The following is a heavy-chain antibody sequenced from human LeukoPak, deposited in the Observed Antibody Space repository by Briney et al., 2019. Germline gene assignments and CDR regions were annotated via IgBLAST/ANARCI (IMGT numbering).Heavy chain of an antibody. CDR2: ISSNGGST. J-gene: IGHJ4*02. V-gene: IGHV3-64D*06. CDR1: GFTFSSYA. D-gene: IGHD6-13*01. CDR3: VKDRVSISSSGYFDY. Sequence: GSLRLSCSASGFTFSSYAMHWVRQAPGKGLEYVSAISSNGGSTYYADSVKGRFTISRDNSKNTLYLQMSSLRAEDMAVYYCVKDRVSISSSGYFDYWGQGTLVTVSS.